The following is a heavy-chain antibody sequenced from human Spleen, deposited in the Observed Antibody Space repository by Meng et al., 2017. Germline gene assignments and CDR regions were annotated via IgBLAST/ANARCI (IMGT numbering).Heavy chain of an antibody. CDR2: INHSGST. CDR1: GGSFSGYY. J-gene: IGHJ4*02. D-gene: IGHD3-3*01. Sequence: SETLSLTCAVYGGSFSGYYWSWIRQPPGKGLEWIGEINHSGSTNYNPSLKSRVTISVDTSKNQFSLKLSSVTAADTAVYYCARVQAYFWSGYYTSYYFDYWGQGTLVTVSS. CDR3: ARVQAYFWSGYYTSYYFDY. V-gene: IGHV4-34*01.